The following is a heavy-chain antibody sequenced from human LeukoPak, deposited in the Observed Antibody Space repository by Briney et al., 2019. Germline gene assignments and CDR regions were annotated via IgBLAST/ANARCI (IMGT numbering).Heavy chain of an antibody. V-gene: IGHV3-21*01. CDR3: ARAGLYGGSGLDY. Sequence: GGSLRLSCAASGFTFSSYNMNCVRQAPGKGLEWISSISLSSGYMYYADSVKGRFTISRDNAKNSLYLQMNSLRAEDTAVYYCARAGLYGGSGLDYWGQGTLVTVSS. J-gene: IGHJ4*02. CDR2: ISLSSGYM. CDR1: GFTFSSYN. D-gene: IGHD5-12*01.